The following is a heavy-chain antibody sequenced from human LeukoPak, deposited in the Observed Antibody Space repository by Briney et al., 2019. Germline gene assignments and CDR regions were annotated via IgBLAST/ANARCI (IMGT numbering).Heavy chain of an antibody. Sequence: SETLSLICTVSGGGIGSYFWSWIRQPPGKGLEWIGHLYNGGLTDYSPSLRSRVTISVDTPENQFSLRLHSVTAADTAVYYCARHPRNGHFDSWGPGALVIVSS. CDR1: GGGIGSYF. CDR3: ARHPRNGHFDS. CDR2: LYNGGLT. V-gene: IGHV4-59*08. J-gene: IGHJ4*02. D-gene: IGHD4-11*01.